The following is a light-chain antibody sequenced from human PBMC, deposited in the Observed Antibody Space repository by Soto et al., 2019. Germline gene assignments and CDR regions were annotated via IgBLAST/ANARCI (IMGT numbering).Light chain of an antibody. CDR3: TSYTRGNTDLI. CDR1: SSDINSYNN. CDR2: EVS. J-gene: IGLJ2*01. Sequence: QSVVTQPASVSGSPGQSITISCTGDSSDINSYNNDAWYQQHPGKAPKLIIYEVSNRPLGVSNRFSGSKSGNTASLTISGLQAEDEADYYCTSYTRGNTDLIFGGGTKLTVL. V-gene: IGLV2-14*01.